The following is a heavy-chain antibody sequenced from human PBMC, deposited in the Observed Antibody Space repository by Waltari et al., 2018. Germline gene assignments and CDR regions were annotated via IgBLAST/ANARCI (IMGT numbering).Heavy chain of an antibody. CDR1: GGSISSGDYS. D-gene: IGHD6-19*01. CDR3: ARDGVGSGGYNDFDY. V-gene: IGHV4-30-4*08. CDR2: IYYSGSN. Sequence: QVQLQESGPGLVKPSQTLSLTCTVSGGSISSGDYSCSWIRQPPGKGLEWIGYIYYSGSNYCDPATKSRATIAVDTSKNQFSRKLSSVTAADTAVDYCARDGVGSGGYNDFDYWGQGTLVTVSS. J-gene: IGHJ4*02.